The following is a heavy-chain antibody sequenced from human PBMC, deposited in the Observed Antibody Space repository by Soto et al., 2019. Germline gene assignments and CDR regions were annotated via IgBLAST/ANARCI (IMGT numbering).Heavy chain of an antibody. V-gene: IGHV4-30-2*01. J-gene: IGHJ6*02. D-gene: IGHD3-3*01. CDR3: VRERTIFGVAPGGGVDV. Sequence: PSETLSLTCAVSGGSISTSDYTWCWIRHPPGRGLEWIGSVYHSGATHYMPSLKNRLTMSLDKSKNQFSLDLTSVTAADTAAYYCVRERTIFGVAPGGGVDVWGQGTTVTVSS. CDR1: GGSISTSDYT. CDR2: VYHSGAT.